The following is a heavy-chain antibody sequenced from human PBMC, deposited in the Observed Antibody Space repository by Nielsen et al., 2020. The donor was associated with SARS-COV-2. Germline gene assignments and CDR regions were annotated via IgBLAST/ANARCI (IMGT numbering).Heavy chain of an antibody. Sequence: GGSLRLSCKGSGYSFTSYWIGWVRQMPGKGLEWMGIIYPGDSDTRYSPSFQGQVTISADKSISTAYLQWSSLKASDTAMYYCARRKGITGTYYYYGMDVWGQGTTVTVSS. D-gene: IGHD1-20*01. CDR2: IYPGDSDT. V-gene: IGHV5-51*01. CDR3: ARRKGITGTYYYYGMDV. CDR1: GYSFTSYW. J-gene: IGHJ6*02.